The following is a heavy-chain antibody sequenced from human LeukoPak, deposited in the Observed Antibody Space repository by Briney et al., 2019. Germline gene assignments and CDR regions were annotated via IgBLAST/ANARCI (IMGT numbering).Heavy chain of an antibody. D-gene: IGHD1-26*01. V-gene: IGHV4-59*08. CDR1: GGSISSYY. Sequence: SETLSLTCTVSGGSISSYYWSWIRQPPGKGLEWIGYIYYSGSTNYNPSLKSRVTISVDTSKNQFSLKVSSVSAADTAVYYCARRNRWELLDFWGQGTLVTVSS. J-gene: IGHJ4*02. CDR3: ARRNRWELLDF. CDR2: IYYSGST.